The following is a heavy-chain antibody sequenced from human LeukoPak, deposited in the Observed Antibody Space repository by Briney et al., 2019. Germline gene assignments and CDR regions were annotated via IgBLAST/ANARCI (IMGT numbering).Heavy chain of an antibody. CDR2: ISGSGGST. CDR1: GFTFNSYA. J-gene: IGHJ4*02. D-gene: IGHD3-22*01. CDR3: AKTPNYYYDSSGYYYFDY. Sequence: PGGSLRLSCAASGFTFNSYAMSGVRQAPGKGLEWVSAISGSGGSTYYADSVKGRFTISRDNSKNTLYLQMKSLRAEDTAVYYCAKTPNYYYDSSGYYYFDYWGQGTLVTVSS. V-gene: IGHV3-23*01.